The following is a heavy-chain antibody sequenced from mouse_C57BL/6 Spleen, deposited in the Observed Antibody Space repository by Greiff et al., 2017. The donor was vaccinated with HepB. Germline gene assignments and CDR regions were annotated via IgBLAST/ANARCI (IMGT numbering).Heavy chain of an antibody. CDR2: ISSGSSTI. CDR1: GFTFSDYG. D-gene: IGHD2-4*01. CDR3: ARGYDYDGTVDY. Sequence: EVQLKESGGGLVKPGGSLKLSCAASGFTFSDYGMHWVRQAPEKGLEWVAYISSGSSTIYYADTVKGRFTISRDNAKNTLFLQMTSLRSEDTAMYYCARGYDYDGTVDYWGQGTTLTVSS. V-gene: IGHV5-17*01. J-gene: IGHJ2*01.